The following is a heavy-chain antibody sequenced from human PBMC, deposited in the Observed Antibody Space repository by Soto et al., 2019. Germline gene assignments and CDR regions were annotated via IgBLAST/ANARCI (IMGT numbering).Heavy chain of an antibody. CDR1: GVSISSYY. J-gene: IGHJ4*02. CDR2: IDHDGST. Sequence: SETLSLTCTVSGVSISSYYWSWIRQPPGKGLEWIGDIDHDGSTSYNPSLNSRVTISIDTSKNQFSLNLNSVTAADTAVYYWARVGANPSDYWGPGTLVTVSS. D-gene: IGHD1-26*01. V-gene: IGHV4-34*01. CDR3: ARVGANPSDY.